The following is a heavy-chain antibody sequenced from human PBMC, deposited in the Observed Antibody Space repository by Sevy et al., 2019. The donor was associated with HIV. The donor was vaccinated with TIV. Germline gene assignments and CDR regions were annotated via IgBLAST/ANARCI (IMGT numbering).Heavy chain of an antibody. CDR1: GFTFSNAW. J-gene: IGHJ4*02. D-gene: IGHD2-15*01. V-gene: IGHV3-15*01. CDR3: TKDHRRDGIVVVALEY. CDR2: IRSKAGGGTT. Sequence: GGSLILSCAASGFTFSNAWMSWVRHSPGKGLEWVGRIRSKAGGGTTDYATIVKGKFTISRDDSRDILYLQLNSLETEDTAVYYCTKDHRRDGIVVVALEYWGQGTLVTVSS.